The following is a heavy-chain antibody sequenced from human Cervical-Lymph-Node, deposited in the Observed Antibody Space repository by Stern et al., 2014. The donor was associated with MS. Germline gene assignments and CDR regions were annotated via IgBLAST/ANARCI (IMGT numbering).Heavy chain of an antibody. D-gene: IGHD3-22*01. CDR1: GYTFSNFW. J-gene: IGHJ3*01. CDR2: IYPAASDT. V-gene: IGHV5-51*01. CDR3: VRRRDSAGYDTFDL. Sequence: EVQLVESGAEVKKPGESLKISCRTSGYTFSNFWIGWVRQMPGKGLEWMGVIYPAASDTPYSPSFQGQVTISADEAISTAYLQWRSLKASDTAMYYCVRRRDSAGYDTFDLWGQGTMLIVSS.